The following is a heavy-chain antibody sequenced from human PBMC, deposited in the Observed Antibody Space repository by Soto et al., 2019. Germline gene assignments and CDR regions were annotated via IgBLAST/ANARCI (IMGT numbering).Heavy chain of an antibody. CDR2: IYPGDSDT. CDR1: GYSFTSYW. Sequence: GESLKISCKGSGYSFTSYWIGWVRQMPGKGLEWMGIIYPGDSDTRYSPSFQGQVTISADKSISTAYLQWSSLKASDTAMYYCARAMYYYDSSGRQALGFALPYWGQGTLVTVSS. J-gene: IGHJ4*02. V-gene: IGHV5-51*01. D-gene: IGHD3-22*01. CDR3: ARAMYYYDSSGRQALGFALPY.